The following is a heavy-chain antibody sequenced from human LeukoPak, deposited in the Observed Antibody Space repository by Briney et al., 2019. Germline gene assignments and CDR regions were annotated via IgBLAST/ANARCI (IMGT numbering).Heavy chain of an antibody. Sequence: PGGSLRLSCAASGFTFSDYYMSWIRQAPGKGLEWVSYISSSGSTIYYADSVKGRFTISRDNSKNSLFLQMNSLRAEDTAVYYCASAAWVAGSGYYFDYWGQGTLVTVSS. V-gene: IGHV3-11*04. D-gene: IGHD6-19*01. J-gene: IGHJ4*02. CDR1: GFTFSDYY. CDR2: ISSSGSTI. CDR3: ASAAWVAGSGYYFDY.